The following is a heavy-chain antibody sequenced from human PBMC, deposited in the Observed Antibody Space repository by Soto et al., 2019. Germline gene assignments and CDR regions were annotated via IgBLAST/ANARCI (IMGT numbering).Heavy chain of an antibody. CDR1: GFTFSSYA. Sequence: EVQLLESGGGLVQPGGSLRLSCAASGFTFSSYAMSWVRQAPGKGLEWVSAISGSGGSTYYADSVKGRFTISRDNSKNTLYLQMNSLRAEDTAVYYCAKDRSDYYDSGGYSRPFGYWGQGTLVTVSS. D-gene: IGHD3-22*01. CDR2: ISGSGGST. J-gene: IGHJ4*02. CDR3: AKDRSDYYDSGGYSRPFGY. V-gene: IGHV3-23*01.